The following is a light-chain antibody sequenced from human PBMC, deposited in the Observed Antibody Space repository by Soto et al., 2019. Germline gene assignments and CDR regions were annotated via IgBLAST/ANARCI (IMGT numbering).Light chain of an antibody. Sequence: EIVLTRSPGTLSLSPGERATLSCRAIQIVSSNYLAWYRHKPGQAPRLLIYCASIRSTGIPDRFSGIGSGTDFTLTISSLEPEDFAVYYCQQRSNWPPITFGQGTRLEIK. CDR2: CAS. CDR1: QIVSSNY. CDR3: QQRSNWPPIT. J-gene: IGKJ5*01. V-gene: IGKV3D-20*02.